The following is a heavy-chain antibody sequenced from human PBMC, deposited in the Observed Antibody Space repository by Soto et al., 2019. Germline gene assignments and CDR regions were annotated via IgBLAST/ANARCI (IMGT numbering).Heavy chain of an antibody. CDR2: IYHSGST. J-gene: IGHJ5*02. CDR3: ARDVSSGWYNWFDP. D-gene: IGHD6-19*01. Sequence: SETLSLTCAVSGGSISSSNWWGWVRQPPGKGLEWIGEIYHSGSTNYNPSLKSRVTISVDKSRNQFSLKLSSVTAADTAVYYCARDVSSGWYNWFDPWGQGTLVTVSS. CDR1: GGSISSSNW. V-gene: IGHV4-4*02.